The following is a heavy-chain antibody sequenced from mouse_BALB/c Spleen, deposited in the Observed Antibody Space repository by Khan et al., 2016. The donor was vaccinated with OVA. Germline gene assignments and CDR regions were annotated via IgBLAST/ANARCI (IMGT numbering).Heavy chain of an antibody. D-gene: IGHD2-2*01. CDR2: IDPFSGGT. CDR1: GYSFTSYY. Sequence: EVQLQQSGPELMKPGASVKISCKASGYSFTSYYIHWVMQSHGKSLEWIGYIDPFSGGTTYNQKFKGKATLTVDKSSSTAYIHLRNLTSEDSAVYYGTRHGYVAWFTYWGQGTLVTVSA. CDR3: TRHGYVAWFTY. J-gene: IGHJ3*01. V-gene: IGHV1S135*01.